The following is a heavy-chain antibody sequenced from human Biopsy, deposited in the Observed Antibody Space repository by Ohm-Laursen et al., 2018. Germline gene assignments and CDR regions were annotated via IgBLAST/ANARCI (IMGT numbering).Heavy chain of an antibody. CDR2: IFYGGIT. CDR3: ARHPTGFWFDP. J-gene: IGHJ5*02. V-gene: IGHV4-39*01. CDR1: GGSISSETNY. Sequence: PPGTLSLTCTVSGGSISSETNYWGWIRQPPGKGLEWIGSIFYGGITYYNPSLKSRVTISVDTSKNQFSLNLSSVTGADTAVYYCARHPTGFWFDPWGQGTLVTVSS.